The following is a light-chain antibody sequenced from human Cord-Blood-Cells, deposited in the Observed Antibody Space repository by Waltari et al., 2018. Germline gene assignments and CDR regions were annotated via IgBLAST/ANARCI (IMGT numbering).Light chain of an antibody. Sequence: QSALTQPASVSGSPGQSITISCTGTSSDVGSYNLVSWYQQHPGKAPKLMFYAGSKRPSGVANRFSGSKSGNTASLTISGLQAEDEADYYCCSYAGSSTHVVFGGGTKLTVL. V-gene: IGLV2-23*01. CDR3: CSYAGSSTHVV. CDR2: AGS. J-gene: IGLJ2*01. CDR1: SSDVGSYNL.